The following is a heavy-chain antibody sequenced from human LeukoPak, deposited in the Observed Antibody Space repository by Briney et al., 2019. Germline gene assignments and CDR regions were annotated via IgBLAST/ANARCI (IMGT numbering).Heavy chain of an antibody. CDR2: ISAGKGNT. CDR1: GYTFTSYA. CDR3: ARDSGSGNNDY. Sequence: ASVKVSCKASGYTFTSYAIHWVRQAPGQRLEWMGWISAGKGNTKYSQNFQGRVTFISNTSATTAFMELSSLRSEDAAVYYCARDSGSGNNDYWGQGALVTVSS. D-gene: IGHD1-26*01. J-gene: IGHJ4*02. V-gene: IGHV1-3*01.